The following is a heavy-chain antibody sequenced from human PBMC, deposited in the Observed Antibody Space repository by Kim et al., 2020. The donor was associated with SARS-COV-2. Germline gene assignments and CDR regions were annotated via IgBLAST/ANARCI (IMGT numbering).Heavy chain of an antibody. CDR2: IYYSGST. D-gene: IGHD6-19*01. CDR1: GGSISSSSYY. V-gene: IGHV4-39*07. CDR3: ARAGEYSSGWYLYYYGMDV. Sequence: SETLSLTCTVSGGSISSSSYYWGWIRQPPGKGLEWIGSIYYSGSTYYNPSLKSRVTISVDTSKNQFSLKLSSVTAADTAGYYCARAGEYSSGWYLYYYGMDVWGQGTTVTVSS. J-gene: IGHJ6*02.